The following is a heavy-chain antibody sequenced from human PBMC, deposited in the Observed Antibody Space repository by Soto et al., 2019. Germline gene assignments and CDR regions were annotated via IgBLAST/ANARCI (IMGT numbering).Heavy chain of an antibody. CDR3: ARVRQLVGYFYYYMDV. D-gene: IGHD6-6*01. CDR1: GGTFSSYT. Sequence: SVKVSCKASGGTFSSYTISWVRQAPGQGLEWMGRIIAIHGTANYAQKFQGRVTMTADKSTSTAYMELSGLRSDDTAIYYCARVRQLVGYFYYYMDVWGKGTTVTVSS. V-gene: IGHV1-69*08. CDR2: IIAIHGTA. J-gene: IGHJ6*03.